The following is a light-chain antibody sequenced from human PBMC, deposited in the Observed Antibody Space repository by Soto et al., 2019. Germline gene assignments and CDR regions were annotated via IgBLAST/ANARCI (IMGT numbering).Light chain of an antibody. Sequence: EIVLTQSPGTLSSSPGEGVTLSCRASETIRSNYLAWYQKKPGQAPRLLIFGASTRATGIPDKFSGSGSGKDFTLTISSLEPKDFAEYYCQQYGSSPPDTFAPGT. V-gene: IGKV3-20*01. CDR1: ETIRSNY. J-gene: IGKJ3*01. CDR2: GAS. CDR3: QQYGSSPPDT.